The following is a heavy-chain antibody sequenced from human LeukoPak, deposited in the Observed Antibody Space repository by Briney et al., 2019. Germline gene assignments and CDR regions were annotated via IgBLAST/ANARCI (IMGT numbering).Heavy chain of an antibody. Sequence: ASVKVSCKASGYTFTSYAMNWVRQAPGQGLEWVGWINTNTGNPTYAQGFTGRFVFSLDTSVSTAYLQISSLKAEDTAVYYCARAKNPYCSSTSCPTNYYYYGMDVWGQGTLVTVSS. V-gene: IGHV7-4-1*02. CDR2: INTNTGNP. CDR1: GYTFTSYA. J-gene: IGHJ6*02. D-gene: IGHD2-2*01. CDR3: ARAKNPYCSSTSCPTNYYYYGMDV.